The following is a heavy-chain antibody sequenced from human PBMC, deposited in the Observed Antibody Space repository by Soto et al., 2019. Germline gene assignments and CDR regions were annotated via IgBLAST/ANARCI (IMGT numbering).Heavy chain of an antibody. CDR1: GYTFTSYD. CDR3: ARLRTYSGWYGGEKFDY. V-gene: IGHV1-8*01. D-gene: IGHD6-19*01. Sequence: ASVKVSCKASGYTFTSYDINWVRQATGQGLEWMGWMNPNSGNTGYAQKFQGRVTTTRNTSISTAYMELSSLRSEDTAVYYCARLRTYSGWYGGEKFDYWGQGTLVTVYS. J-gene: IGHJ4*02. CDR2: MNPNSGNT.